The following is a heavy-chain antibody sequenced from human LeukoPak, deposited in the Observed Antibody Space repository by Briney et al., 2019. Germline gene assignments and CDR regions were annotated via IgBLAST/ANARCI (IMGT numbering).Heavy chain of an antibody. CDR3: ARDTFLAARPVDY. V-gene: IGHV4-30-2*01. Sequence: PSETLSLTCTVSGGSISSGGYYWSWIRQPPGKGLEWIGYIYHSGSTYYNPSLKSRVTISVDRSKNQFSLKLSSVTAADTAVYYCARDTFLAARPVDYWGQGTLVTVSS. J-gene: IGHJ4*02. CDR1: GGSISSGGYY. CDR2: IYHSGST. D-gene: IGHD6-6*01.